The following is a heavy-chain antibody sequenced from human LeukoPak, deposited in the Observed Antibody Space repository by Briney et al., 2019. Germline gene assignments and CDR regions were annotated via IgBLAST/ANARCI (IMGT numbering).Heavy chain of an antibody. Sequence: SETLSLTCAVSGGSISSGGYSWSWIRQPPGKGLEWIGYIYHSGSTYYNPSLKSRVTISVDTSKNQFSLKLSSVTAADTAVYYCARGAITMVRGVTNYYGMDVWGQGTTVTVSS. J-gene: IGHJ6*02. CDR3: ARGAITMVRGVTNYYGMDV. V-gene: IGHV4-30-2*01. CDR2: IYHSGST. CDR1: GGSISSGGYS. D-gene: IGHD3-10*01.